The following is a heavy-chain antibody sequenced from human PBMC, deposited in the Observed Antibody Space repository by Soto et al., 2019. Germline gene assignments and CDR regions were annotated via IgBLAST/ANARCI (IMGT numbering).Heavy chain of an antibody. CDR2: IDPSDSYT. J-gene: IGHJ6*02. CDR1: GYSFTSYW. V-gene: IGHV5-10-1*01. CDR3: ARYCSSTSCPYYGMDV. D-gene: IGHD2-2*01. Sequence: PVESLKISCKGSGYSFTSYWISWVRQMPGKGLEWMGRIDPSDSYTNYSPSFQGHVTISADKSISTAYLQWSSLKASDTAMYYCARYCSSTSCPYYGMDVWGQGTTVSVSS.